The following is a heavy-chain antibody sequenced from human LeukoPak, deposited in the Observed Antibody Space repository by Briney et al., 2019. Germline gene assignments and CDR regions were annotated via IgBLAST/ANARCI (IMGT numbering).Heavy chain of an antibody. J-gene: IGHJ4*02. V-gene: IGHV4-61*05. CDR2: IYYSGST. CDR1: GGSMTSSSYF. CDR3: AREHDY. Sequence: KPSETLSLTCTVSGGSMTSSSYFWGWIRQTPGKGLEWIGYIYYSGSTNYNPSLKSRVTISVDTSKNQFSLKLSSVTAADTAVYYCAREHDYWGQGTLATVSS. D-gene: IGHD1/OR15-1a*01.